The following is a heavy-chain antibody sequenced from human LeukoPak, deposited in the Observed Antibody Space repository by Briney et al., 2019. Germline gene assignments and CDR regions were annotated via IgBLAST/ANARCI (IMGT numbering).Heavy chain of an antibody. V-gene: IGHV3-23*01. CDR1: GFTFSSYA. Sequence: GGSLRPSCAASGFTFSSYAMSWVRQAPGKGLEWVSAISGSGGSTYYADSVKGRFTISRDNSKNTLYLQMNSLRAEDTAVYYCAKSGYYGSGSYTDAFDIWGQGTMATVSS. J-gene: IGHJ3*02. CDR3: AKSGYYGSGSYTDAFDI. D-gene: IGHD3-10*01. CDR2: ISGSGGST.